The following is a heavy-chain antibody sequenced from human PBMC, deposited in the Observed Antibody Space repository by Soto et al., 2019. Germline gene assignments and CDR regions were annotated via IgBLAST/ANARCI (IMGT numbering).Heavy chain of an antibody. D-gene: IGHD3-3*01. V-gene: IGHV4-34*01. CDR3: ARVRDWFDP. CDR1: GGSFSGYY. J-gene: IGHJ5*02. Sequence: SETLTLTCAVYGGSFSGYYLHWIRQPPGKGLEWIGEIDHSGYTNYHPSLKSRVTISVDTSKNQFSLRLTSVTAADTAVYYCARVRDWFDPWGQGTLVTVSA. CDR2: IDHSGYT.